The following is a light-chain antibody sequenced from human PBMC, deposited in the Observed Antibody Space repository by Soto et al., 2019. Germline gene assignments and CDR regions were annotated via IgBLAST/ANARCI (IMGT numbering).Light chain of an antibody. Sequence: DIQLTQSPSSLSASVGDRFSITCLASQTISKSLNWYQQKPGKAPNLLIYGTSGLQSGVPSRFSGSGSGTGFTLTISSLQREDFATYYCQQTYSSSWTFGQGTKVDIK. CDR2: GTS. CDR1: QTISKS. J-gene: IGKJ1*01. CDR3: QQTYSSSWT. V-gene: IGKV1-39*01.